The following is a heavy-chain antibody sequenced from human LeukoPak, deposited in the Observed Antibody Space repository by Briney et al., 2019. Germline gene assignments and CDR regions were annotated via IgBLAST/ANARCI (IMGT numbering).Heavy chain of an antibody. D-gene: IGHD3-3*02. J-gene: IGHJ2*01. Sequence: PSETLSLTCAVYGGSFSGYYWSWIRQPPGKGLEWIGEINHSGSTNYNPSLESRVTISVDTSNNQFSLKLSSVTAADTAVYYCARRLSVLPYFDLWGRGTLVTVSS. CDR1: GGSFSGYY. CDR3: ARRLSVLPYFDL. V-gene: IGHV4-34*01. CDR2: INHSGST.